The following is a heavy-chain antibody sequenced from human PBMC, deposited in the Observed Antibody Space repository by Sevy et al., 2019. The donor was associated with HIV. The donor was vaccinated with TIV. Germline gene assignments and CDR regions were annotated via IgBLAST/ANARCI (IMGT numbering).Heavy chain of an antibody. CDR1: GGSFSGYY. CDR2: ISYSGST. J-gene: IGHJ6*02. Sequence: SETLSLTCAVYGGSFSGYYWSWIRQPPGKGLEWIGYISYSGSTNYNPSLKSRVTISVDTSKNQFSLKLSSVTAADTAVYYCAREVVIGGYGMDVWGQGTTVTVSS. CDR3: AREVVIGGYGMDV. D-gene: IGHD3-22*01. V-gene: IGHV4-59*01.